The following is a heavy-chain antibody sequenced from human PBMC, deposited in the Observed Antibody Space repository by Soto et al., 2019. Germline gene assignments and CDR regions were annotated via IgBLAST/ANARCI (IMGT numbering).Heavy chain of an antibody. J-gene: IGHJ4*02. CDR3: ARLGYGDYDY. CDR2: IDPSDSYT. CDR1: GYSFTSYW. D-gene: IGHD4-17*01. Sequence: PGEPLKISCKGSGYSFTSYWISWVRQMPGKGLEWMGRIDPSDSYTNYSPSFQGHVTISADKSISTAYLQWSSLKASDTAMYYGARLGYGDYDYWGQGTLVTVSS. V-gene: IGHV5-10-1*01.